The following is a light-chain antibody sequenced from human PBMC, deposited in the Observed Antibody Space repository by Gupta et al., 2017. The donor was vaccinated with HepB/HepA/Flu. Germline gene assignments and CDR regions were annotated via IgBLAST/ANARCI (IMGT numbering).Light chain of an antibody. CDR2: EVN. CDR1: SSDVGGYNH. CDR3: SSYAGSNNVV. J-gene: IGLJ2*01. Sequence: QSALTPPPSASGSPGQSVTISCTGTSSDVGGYNHVSWYQQHPGTAPKHMIFEVNQRPSGVPDRFSGAKSGNTASLTVSGLQADDEANYYCSSYAGSNNVVLGGGTKLTVL. V-gene: IGLV2-8*01.